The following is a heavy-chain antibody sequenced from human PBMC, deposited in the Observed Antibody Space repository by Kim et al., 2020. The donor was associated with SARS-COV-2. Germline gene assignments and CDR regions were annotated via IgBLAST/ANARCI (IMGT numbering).Heavy chain of an antibody. J-gene: IGHJ6*02. Sequence: GGSLRLSCAASGFTFSNAWMSWVRQAPGKGLELVGRIKSKTDGGTTDYASPVKGRFTISRDDSKNTLYLQMNSLKTEDTAVYYCTTDNSQRLLRYFDWLPPDCGMDVWGQGTTVTVSS. D-gene: IGHD3-9*01. CDR2: IKSKTDGGTT. CDR3: TTDNSQRLLRYFDWLPPDCGMDV. V-gene: IGHV3-15*01. CDR1: GFTFSNAW.